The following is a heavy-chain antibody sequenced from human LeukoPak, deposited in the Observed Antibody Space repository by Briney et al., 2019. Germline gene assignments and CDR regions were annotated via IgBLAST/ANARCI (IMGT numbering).Heavy chain of an antibody. D-gene: IGHD3-22*01. V-gene: IGHV3-7*01. CDR1: GFTFSSYW. CDR3: ATSSQYYYDSSGYYSLY. J-gene: IGHJ4*02. Sequence: QTGGSLRLSCAASGFTFSSYWMSWVRQAPGKGLEWVANIKQDGSEKYYVDSVKGRFTISRDNAKNSLYLQMNSLRAEDTAVYYCATSSQYYYDSSGYYSLYWGQGTLVTVSS. CDR2: IKQDGSEK.